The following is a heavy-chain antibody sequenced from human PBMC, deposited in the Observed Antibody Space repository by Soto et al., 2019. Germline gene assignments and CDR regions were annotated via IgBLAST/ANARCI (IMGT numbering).Heavy chain of an antibody. Sequence: QVQLQQWGAGLLKPSETLSLTCAVSGESFSDYFWSWIRQPPGKGREWIGEIDQTGRTNYNPSLKSRVIMSVDTSKNQVTLILSSVTAADTAMYYCARGVGSGRDYGLDVWGQGTTVTVS. CDR3: ARGVGSGRDYGLDV. J-gene: IGHJ6*02. V-gene: IGHV4-34*01. CDR1: GESFSDYF. CDR2: IDQTGRT. D-gene: IGHD3-10*01.